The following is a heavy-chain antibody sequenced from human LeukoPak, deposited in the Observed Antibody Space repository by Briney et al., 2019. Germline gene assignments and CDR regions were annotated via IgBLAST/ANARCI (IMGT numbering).Heavy chain of an antibody. Sequence: GTSLRLSCAASGFSLTPYGMHWVRQAPGKGLEWVALIWFDGSNRFQADSVKGRFTISRDNSKNTLYLQMNSLRAEDTAVYYCAKDPRRVFGVVIIAENWFDPWGQGTLVTVSS. J-gene: IGHJ5*02. V-gene: IGHV3-33*06. CDR1: GFSLTPYG. CDR2: IWFDGSNR. CDR3: AKDPRRVFGVVIIAENWFDP. D-gene: IGHD3-3*01.